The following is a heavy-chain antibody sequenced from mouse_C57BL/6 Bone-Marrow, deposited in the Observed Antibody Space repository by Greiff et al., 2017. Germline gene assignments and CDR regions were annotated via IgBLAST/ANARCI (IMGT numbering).Heavy chain of an antibody. Sequence: EVQLVESGGGLVKPGGSLKFSCAASGFTFSDYGMHWVRQAPEKGLEWVAYISRGSSTIYYADTVKGRFTISRDNAPNTLFLQITSLRSEDTALYYCARRRSMVTSLGTYGFFDVWGTGTTVTVSS. CDR1: GFTFSDYG. CDR3: ARRRSMVTSLGTYGFFDV. V-gene: IGHV5-17*01. D-gene: IGHD2-2*01. CDR2: ISRGSSTI. J-gene: IGHJ1*03.